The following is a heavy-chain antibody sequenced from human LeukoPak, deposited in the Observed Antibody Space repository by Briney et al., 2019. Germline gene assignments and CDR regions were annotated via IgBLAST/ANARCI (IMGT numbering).Heavy chain of an antibody. CDR3: ARGILWFGELLSYYFDY. V-gene: IGHV3-21*01. D-gene: IGHD3-10*01. CDR2: ISSSSSYI. J-gene: IGHJ4*02. CDR1: GFTFSSYA. Sequence: GGSLRLSCAASGFTFSSYAMSWVRQAPGKGLEWVSSISSSSSYIYYADSVKGRFTISRDNAKNSLYLQMNSLRAEDTAVYYCARGILWFGELLSYYFDYWGQGTLVTVSS.